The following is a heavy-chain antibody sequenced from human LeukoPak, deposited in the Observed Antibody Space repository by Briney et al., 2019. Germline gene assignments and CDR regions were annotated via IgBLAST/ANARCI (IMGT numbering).Heavy chain of an antibody. CDR3: ARDRWHDGFDY. V-gene: IGHV3-74*01. CDR2: INSDGSST. D-gene: IGHD1-1*01. J-gene: IGHJ4*02. Sequence: GGSLRLSCAASGFTFSSYWMHWVRQAPGKGLVWVSRINSDGSSTTYADSVKGQFTISRDNAKNTLYLQMNSLRAEDTAVYYCARDRWHDGFDYWGQGTLVTVSS. CDR1: GFTFSSYW.